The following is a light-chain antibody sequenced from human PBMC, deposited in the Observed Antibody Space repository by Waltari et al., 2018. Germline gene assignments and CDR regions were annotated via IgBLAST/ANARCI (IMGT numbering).Light chain of an antibody. Sequence: DIQMTQSPSTLSASVGDRVTITCRASQTINNWLAWYQQKPRKAPQLLIQRASVLQSGVPSRFIGSGSGTDFTLTISSLQADDFATYYCQQYETYSPYTFGQGTKVDLK. CDR3: QQYETYSPYT. CDR1: QTINNW. V-gene: IGKV1-5*03. J-gene: IGKJ2*01. CDR2: RAS.